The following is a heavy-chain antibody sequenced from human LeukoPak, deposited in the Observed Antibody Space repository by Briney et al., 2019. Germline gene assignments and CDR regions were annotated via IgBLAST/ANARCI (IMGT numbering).Heavy chain of an antibody. CDR3: AKDRPAAGGKDAFDI. CDR1: GVTFSSYA. CDR2: ISGSGGST. V-gene: IGHV3-23*01. J-gene: IGHJ3*02. Sequence: GGSLRLSCAASGVTFSSYAMSWVRQAPGKGLEWVSVISGSGGSTFYADSVKGRFTISRDNSKNTLYLQMNSLRAEDTALYYCAKDRPAAGGKDAFDIWGQGTMVTVSS. D-gene: IGHD6-13*01.